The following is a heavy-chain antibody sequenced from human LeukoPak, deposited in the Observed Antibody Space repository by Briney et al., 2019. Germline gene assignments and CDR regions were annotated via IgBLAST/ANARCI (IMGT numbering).Heavy chain of an antibody. J-gene: IGHJ5*02. D-gene: IGHD3-3*01. Sequence: ASVKVSCKASGYTFTSYDINWVRQATGQGLEWMGWMNPNSGNTGYAQKFQGRVTMTRNTSISTAYMELSSLRSEDTAVYYCARGYLAIFGVVISFDPWGQGTLVTVSS. CDR3: ARGYLAIFGVVISFDP. V-gene: IGHV1-8*01. CDR1: GYTFTSYD. CDR2: MNPNSGNT.